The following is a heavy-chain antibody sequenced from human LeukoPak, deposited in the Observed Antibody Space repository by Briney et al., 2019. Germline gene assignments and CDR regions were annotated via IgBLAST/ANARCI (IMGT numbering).Heavy chain of an antibody. V-gene: IGHV3-21*01. Sequence: GGSLRLSCAASGFTFSSYSMNWVRQAPGKGLEWVSSISSSSSYIYYADSVKGRFTISRDNAKNSLYLQMNSLRAEDTAVYYCARDASFPAASFDYWGQGTLVTVSS. J-gene: IGHJ4*02. D-gene: IGHD6-13*01. CDR2: ISSSSSYI. CDR1: GFTFSSYS. CDR3: ARDASFPAASFDY.